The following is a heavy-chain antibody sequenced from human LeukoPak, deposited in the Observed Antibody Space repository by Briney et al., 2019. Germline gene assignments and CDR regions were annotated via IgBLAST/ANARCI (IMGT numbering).Heavy chain of an antibody. Sequence: PGGSLRLSCAASGFTFSSYAMHWVRQAPGKGLEWVAVISYDGSNKYYADSVKGRFTISRDNSKNTLYLQMNSLRAEDTAVYYCARGLLRYFDRALDYWGQGTLVTVSS. CDR1: GFTFSSYA. CDR2: ISYDGSNK. D-gene: IGHD3-9*01. CDR3: ARGLLRYFDRALDY. J-gene: IGHJ4*02. V-gene: IGHV3-30-3*01.